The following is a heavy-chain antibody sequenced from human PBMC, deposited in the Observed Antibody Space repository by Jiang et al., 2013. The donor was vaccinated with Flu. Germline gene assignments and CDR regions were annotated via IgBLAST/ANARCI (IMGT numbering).Heavy chain of an antibody. D-gene: IGHD1-26*01. Sequence: EVQLLESGGGLVQPGRSLRLSCIGSGFTFGDYGMNWFRQAPGKGLEWVGFIRTKPYGTTTEYAASVKGRFTISRDDSKNTLYLQMNSLRAEDTAVYYCAKVQRGLLSAFDI. V-gene: IGHV3-49*03. J-gene: IGHJ3*02. CDR2: IRTKPYGTTT. CDR1: GFTFGDYG. CDR3: AKVQRGLLSAFDI.